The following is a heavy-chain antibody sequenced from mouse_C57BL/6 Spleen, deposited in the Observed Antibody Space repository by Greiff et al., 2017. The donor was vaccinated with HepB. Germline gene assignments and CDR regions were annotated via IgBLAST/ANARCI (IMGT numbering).Heavy chain of an antibody. CDR2: IDPSDSYT. J-gene: IGHJ3*01. CDR1: GYTFTSYW. Sequence: QVQLQQPGAELVMPGASVKLSCKASGYTFTSYWMHWVKQRPGQGLEWIGEIDPSDSYTNYNQKFKGKSTLTVDKSSSTAYMQLSSLTSEDSAVYYCARPYYGSSQGFAYWGQGTLVTVSA. D-gene: IGHD1-1*01. V-gene: IGHV1-69*01. CDR3: ARPYYGSSQGFAY.